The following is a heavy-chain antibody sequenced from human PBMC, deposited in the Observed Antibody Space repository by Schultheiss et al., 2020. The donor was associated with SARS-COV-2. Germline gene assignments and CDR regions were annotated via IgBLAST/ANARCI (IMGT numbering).Heavy chain of an antibody. V-gene: IGHV4-34*01. Sequence: SETLSLTCTVSGASISGYYWSWIRQPPGKGLEWIGEINHSGSTNYKPSLKSRVTISVDTSKNQFSLKLSSVTAADTAVYYCARGAGYYDFWSGYSDVWGKGTTVTVSS. CDR1: GASISGYY. J-gene: IGHJ6*04. D-gene: IGHD3-3*01. CDR3: ARGAGYYDFWSGYSDV. CDR2: INHSGST.